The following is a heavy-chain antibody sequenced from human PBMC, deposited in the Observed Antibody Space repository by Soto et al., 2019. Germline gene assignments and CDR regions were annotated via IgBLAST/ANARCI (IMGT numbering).Heavy chain of an antibody. CDR1: GFTFSSYS. V-gene: IGHV3-21*04. CDR2: ISSSSSYI. J-gene: IGHJ4*02. CDR3: ARAQRGYSYGYGLGY. D-gene: IGHD5-18*01. Sequence: EVQLVESGGGLVKPGGSLRLSCAASGFTFSSYSMNWVRQAPGKGLEWVSSISSSSSYIYYADSVKGRFTISRDNAKNSLYLQMNSLRAEDTAVYYCARAQRGYSYGYGLGYWGQGTLVTVSS.